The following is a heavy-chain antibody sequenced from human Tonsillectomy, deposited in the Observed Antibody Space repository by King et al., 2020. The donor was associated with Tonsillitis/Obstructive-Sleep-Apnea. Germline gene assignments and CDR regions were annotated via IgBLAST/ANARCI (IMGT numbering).Heavy chain of an antibody. Sequence: DVQLVESGGGLVQPGGSLRLSCAASGFTFSSYAMSWVRQAPGKGLEWVSAISGSGGSTYYADSVKGRFTISRDNSKNTLYLQMNSLRAEDTAVYYCAKDSGVIVVVPPAISGAFDIWGQGTMFTVSS. D-gene: IGHD2-2*02. CDR1: GFTFSSYA. CDR3: AKDSGVIVVVPPAISGAFDI. CDR2: ISGSGGST. J-gene: IGHJ3*02. V-gene: IGHV3-23*04.